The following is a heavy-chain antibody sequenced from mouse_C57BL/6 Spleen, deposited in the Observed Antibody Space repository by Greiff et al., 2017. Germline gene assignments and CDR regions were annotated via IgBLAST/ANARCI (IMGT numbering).Heavy chain of an antibody. CDR1: GYTFTEYT. J-gene: IGHJ4*01. CDR2: FYPGSGSI. D-gene: IGHD1-1*01. V-gene: IGHV1-62-2*01. Sequence: QVQLKESGAELVKPGASVKLSCKASGYTFTEYTIHWVKQRSGQGLEWIGWFYPGSGSIKYNEKFKDKATLTADKSSSTVYMELSRLTSEDSAVYFCARHEEGDYGSPYAMDYWGQGTSVTVSS. CDR3: ARHEEGDYGSPYAMDY.